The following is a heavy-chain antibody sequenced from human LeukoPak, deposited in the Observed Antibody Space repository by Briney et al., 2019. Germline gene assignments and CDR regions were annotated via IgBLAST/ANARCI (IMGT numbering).Heavy chain of an antibody. CDR3: XXRYXGSSGCSPYDY. CDR2: ISSSGGST. D-gene: IGHD2-15*01. CDR1: GFTFDDYA. J-gene: IGHJ4*02. Sequence: GGSLRLSCAASGFTFDDYAMHWVRQAPGKGLEYVSAISSSGGSTYYANSVKGRFTISRDNSKNTLYLQMGSLRAEDMAVYYCXXRYXGSSGCSPYDYWGQGTLVTVSS. V-gene: IGHV3-64*01.